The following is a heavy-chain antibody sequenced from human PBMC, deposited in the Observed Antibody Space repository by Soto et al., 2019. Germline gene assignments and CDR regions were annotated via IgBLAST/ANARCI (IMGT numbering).Heavy chain of an antibody. CDR3: VCRHLEAADTLQSLRYFDF. Sequence: EVQLLESGGGLVQPGGSLRLSCAASGFTFRDYGMSWVRQTPGKGLEWVSSISKIGDITSYADSVKGRFTIFRDNSRITLFLQMNRLRADDTALYFCVCRHLEAADTLQSLRYFDFWGQGTLVTVPS. CDR2: ISKIGDIT. D-gene: IGHD6-13*01. CDR1: GFTFRDYG. V-gene: IGHV3-23*01. J-gene: IGHJ4*02.